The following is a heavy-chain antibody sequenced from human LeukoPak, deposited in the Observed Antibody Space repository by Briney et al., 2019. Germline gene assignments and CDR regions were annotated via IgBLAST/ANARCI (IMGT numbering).Heavy chain of an antibody. CDR1: GFTVSSNY. J-gene: IGHJ5*02. CDR3: ARIYLKMASAS. Sequence: GGSLRLSCAASGFTVSSNYMSWVRQAPGKGLEWVSIIYSGGSTYYTDSVRGRFTISRDNSKNTLYLQMNSLRAEDTAVYYCARIYLKMASASWGQGTLVTVFS. V-gene: IGHV3-53*01. D-gene: IGHD2-8*01. CDR2: IYSGGST.